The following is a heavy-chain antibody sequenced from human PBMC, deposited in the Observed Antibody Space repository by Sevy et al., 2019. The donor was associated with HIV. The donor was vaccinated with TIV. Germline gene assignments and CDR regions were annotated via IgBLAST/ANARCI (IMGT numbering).Heavy chain of an antibody. J-gene: IGHJ6*03. V-gene: IGHV3-7*01. CDR2: IKQDGSEK. CDR1: GFTFSSYW. CDR3: ARSSGIAVAGTIFIPYYYNYMDV. D-gene: IGHD6-19*01. Sequence: GGSLRLSCAASGFTFSSYWMSWVRQAPGKGLEWVANIKQDGSEKYYVDSVKGRFTISRDNAKKSLYLQMNSLRAEDTDVYYCARSSGIAVAGTIFIPYYYNYMDVWGKGTTVTVSS.